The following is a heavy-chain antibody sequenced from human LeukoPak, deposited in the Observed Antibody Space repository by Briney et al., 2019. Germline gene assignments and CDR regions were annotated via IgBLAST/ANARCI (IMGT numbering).Heavy chain of an antibody. CDR3: TRHRSRRDGYNYGWFDY. CDR2: IRSKANSYAT. V-gene: IGHV3-73*01. D-gene: IGHD5-24*01. CDR1: GFTFSGSA. J-gene: IGHJ4*02. Sequence: PGGSLRLSCAASGFTFSGSAMHWVRQASGKGLEWVGRIRSKANSYATAYAASVKGRFTISRDDSKNTAYLQMNSLKTEDTAVYYCTRHRSRRDGYNYGWFDYWGQGTLVTVSP.